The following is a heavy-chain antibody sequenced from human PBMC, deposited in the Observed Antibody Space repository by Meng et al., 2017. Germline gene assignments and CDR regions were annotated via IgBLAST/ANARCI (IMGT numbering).Heavy chain of an antibody. Sequence: QGQLVRCGSELKKPWASVNVSCKASGYTFTSYAMNWVRQAPGQGLEWMGWINTKTGNPTYAQGFTGRFVFSLDTSVSTAYLQISSLKAEDTAVYYCAREGRVDFDYWGQGTLVTVSS. CDR3: AREGRVDFDY. CDR2: INTKTGNP. CDR1: GYTFTSYA. J-gene: IGHJ4*02. V-gene: IGHV7-4-1*02. D-gene: IGHD1-26*01.